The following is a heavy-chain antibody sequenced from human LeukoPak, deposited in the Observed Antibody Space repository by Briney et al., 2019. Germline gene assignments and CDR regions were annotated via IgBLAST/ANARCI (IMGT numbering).Heavy chain of an antibody. CDR1: GFTFSGYS. CDR2: ISSSSSYI. D-gene: IGHD3-10*01. V-gene: IGHV3-21*01. J-gene: IGHJ6*03. CDR3: ARAYLDYYYMDV. Sequence: GGSLRLSCAASGFTFSGYSMNWVRQAPGKGLEWVSSISSSSSYIYYADSVKGRFTISRDNAKNSLYLQMNSLRAEDTAVYYCARAYLDYYYMDVWGKGTTVTISS.